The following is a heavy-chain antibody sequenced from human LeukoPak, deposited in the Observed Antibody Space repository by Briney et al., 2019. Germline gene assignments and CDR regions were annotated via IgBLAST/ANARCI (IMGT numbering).Heavy chain of an antibody. D-gene: IGHD5-18*01. Sequence: SQTLSLTCTVSGASITSGAYYWGWIRQPAGKGLEYIGRIYTSGTTNYNPSVKSRVTISIDTSKNQFSLTLRSVTAADTAVYYCAPNYVDTAIDWGQGTLVTVSS. CDR1: GASITSGAYY. CDR3: APNYVDTAID. V-gene: IGHV4-61*02. J-gene: IGHJ4*02. CDR2: IYTSGTT.